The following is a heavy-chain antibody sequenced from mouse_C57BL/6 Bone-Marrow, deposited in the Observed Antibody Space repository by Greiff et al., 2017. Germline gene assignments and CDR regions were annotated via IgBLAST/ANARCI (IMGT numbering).Heavy chain of an antibody. V-gene: IGHV1-80*01. CDR3: ARWLLLYWYFDV. J-gene: IGHJ1*03. Sequence: QVQLQQSGAELVKPGASVKISCKASGYAFSSYWMNWVKQRPGTGLEWIGQIYPGDGDTNYNGKFKGKATLTADKSSSTAYMQLSSLTSEDSAVYFCARWLLLYWYFDVWGTGTTVTVSS. D-gene: IGHD2-3*01. CDR2: IYPGDGDT. CDR1: GYAFSSYW.